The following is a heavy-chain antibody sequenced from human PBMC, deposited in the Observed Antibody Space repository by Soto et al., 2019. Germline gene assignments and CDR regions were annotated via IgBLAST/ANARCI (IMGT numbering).Heavy chain of an antibody. Sequence: QVQLQESGPGLVSPSGTLSLTCAVSGGPITYWLSWVRQSPGKGLGWIGEVSQRGGTNYIPSLKSRVTIAIYNSRTQMFLHLTSVTAAYTAVYFCAKNVKDSGTRGYDSWGQGIRVTFSS. CDR2: VSQRGGT. V-gene: IGHV4-4*02. CDR1: GGPITYW. CDR3: AKNVKDSGTRGYDS. D-gene: IGHD1-1*01. J-gene: IGHJ4*02.